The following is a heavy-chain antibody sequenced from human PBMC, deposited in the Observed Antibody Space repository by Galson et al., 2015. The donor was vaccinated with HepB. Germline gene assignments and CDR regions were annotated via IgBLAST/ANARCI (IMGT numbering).Heavy chain of an antibody. CDR1: GYTFTSYG. CDR2: ISAYTSNT. CDR3: ARDGPQDYYDTSGYYYFDY. V-gene: IGHV1-18*01. D-gene: IGHD3-22*01. J-gene: IGHJ4*02. Sequence: SVKVSCKASGYTFTSYGISWVRQAPGQGLEWMGWISAYTSNTNNAQKFQGRVTMITDTATSTAYMELRSLRSDDTAVYYCARDGPQDYYDTSGYYYFDYWGQGTPVTVSS.